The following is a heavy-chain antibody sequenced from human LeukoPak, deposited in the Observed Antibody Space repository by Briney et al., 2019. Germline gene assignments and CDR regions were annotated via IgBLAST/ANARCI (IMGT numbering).Heavy chain of an antibody. D-gene: IGHD3-9*01. CDR2: ISAYNGNT. V-gene: IGHV1-18*01. CDR3: ARDRLYDILTGYYHEGIDY. CDR1: GYTFTSYG. Sequence: ASVKVSCKASGYTFTSYGISWVRQAPGQGLGWMGWISAYNGNTNYAQKLQGRVTMTTDTSTSTAYMELRSLRSDDTAVYYCARDRLYDILTGYYHEGIDYWGQGTLVTVSS. J-gene: IGHJ4*02.